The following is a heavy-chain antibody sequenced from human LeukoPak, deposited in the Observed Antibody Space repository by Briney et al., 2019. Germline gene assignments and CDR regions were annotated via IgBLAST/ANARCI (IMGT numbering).Heavy chain of an antibody. D-gene: IGHD3-22*01. J-gene: IGHJ4*02. Sequence: GGSLRLSCATSGFNFTNYWMTWVRQAPGKGLEWVANINQDGGEKHYVASVKGRFTISRDNAKNSVFLQMNTLRAEDTAVYFCAKGYDSSGGQGTLVTVSS. CDR3: AKGYDSS. CDR2: INQDGGEK. V-gene: IGHV3-7*01. CDR1: GFNFTNYW.